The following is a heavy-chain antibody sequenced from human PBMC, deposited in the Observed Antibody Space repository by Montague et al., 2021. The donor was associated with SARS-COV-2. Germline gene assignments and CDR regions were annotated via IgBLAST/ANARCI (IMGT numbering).Heavy chain of an antibody. V-gene: IGHV4-39*01. Sequence: SETLSLTCTVSGCSVSSFTYYWGWIRPPPGKVREWIGSIYYSGKSDYXXXRKSRASIFVDTSQNQFSLQLSSVTAADTTVYYCARPQPYYDLLTGNPFDVWGQGTMVTVSS. CDR1: GCSVSSFTYY. CDR3: ARPQPYYDLLTGNPFDV. CDR2: IYYSGKS. D-gene: IGHD3-9*01. J-gene: IGHJ3*01.